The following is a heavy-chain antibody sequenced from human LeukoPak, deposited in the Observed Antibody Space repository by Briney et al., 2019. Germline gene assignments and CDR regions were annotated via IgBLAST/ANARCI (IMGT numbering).Heavy chain of an antibody. CDR3: ARDGIAAAPPAYYGMDV. D-gene: IGHD6-13*01. Sequence: ASVKVSCKASGYTFTSYAMHWVRQAPGQRLEWMGWITAGNGNTKYSQKFQGRVTITRDTSASTAYMELSSLRSEDTAVYYCARDGIAAAPPAYYGMDVWGQGTTVTVSS. CDR1: GYTFTSYA. J-gene: IGHJ6*02. CDR2: ITAGNGNT. V-gene: IGHV1-3*01.